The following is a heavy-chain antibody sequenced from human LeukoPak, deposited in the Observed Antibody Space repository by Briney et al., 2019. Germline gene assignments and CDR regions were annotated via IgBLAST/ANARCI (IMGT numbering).Heavy chain of an antibody. J-gene: IGHJ4*02. CDR3: ARGNSALRLDY. Sequence: SETLSLTCAVYGGSFSGYYWSWIRQPPGKGLEWIGEINHSGSTNYNPSLKSRVTISVDTSKNQFSLKLSSVTAADTAVYYCARGNSALRLDYWGQGTLVTVSS. D-gene: IGHD3-16*01. CDR2: INHSGST. V-gene: IGHV4-34*01. CDR1: GGSFSGYY.